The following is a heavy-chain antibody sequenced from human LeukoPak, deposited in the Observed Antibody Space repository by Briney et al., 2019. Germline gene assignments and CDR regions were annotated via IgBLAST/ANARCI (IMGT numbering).Heavy chain of an antibody. CDR1: GFTFISYW. CDR2: ISSDGGST. D-gene: IGHD4-17*01. J-gene: IGHJ6*03. Sequence: GGSLRLSCAASGFTFISYWLHWVRQDPGKGLVWVSRISSDGGSTSYADSVKGRFTISRANAKNTLYLQMNSLRAEDMAVYYCGGVGDYGDTGDYYYYDMDVWGKGTTVTVSS. CDR3: GGVGDYGDTGDYYYYDMDV. V-gene: IGHV3-74*01.